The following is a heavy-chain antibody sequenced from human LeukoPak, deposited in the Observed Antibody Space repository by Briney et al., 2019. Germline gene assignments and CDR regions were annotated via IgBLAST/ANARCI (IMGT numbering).Heavy chain of an antibody. CDR1: GFTFSSYG. CDR2: IRYDGSNK. D-gene: IGHD2-2*02. V-gene: IGHV3-30*02. Sequence: GGSLRLSCAASGFTFSSYGMHWVRQAPGKGREWVAFIRYDGSNKYYADSVKGRFTISRDTSKNTLYLQMKSLRAEGTAVYSRAKGANVVVPAAIQADAIDIWGQGTMVTVSS. J-gene: IGHJ3*02. CDR3: AKGANVVVPAAIQADAIDI.